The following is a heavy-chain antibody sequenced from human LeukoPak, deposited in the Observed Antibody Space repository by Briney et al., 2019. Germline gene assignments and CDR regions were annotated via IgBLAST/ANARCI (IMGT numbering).Heavy chain of an antibody. CDR1: GGSISSGSYY. J-gene: IGHJ4*02. Sequence: SETLSLTCTVSGGSISSGSYYWGWIRQPPGKGLEWIGSIYYSGSTYYNPSLKSRVTISVDTSKNQFSLKLSSVTAADTAVYYCARDEGSGWYYFDYWGQGTLVTVSS. D-gene: IGHD6-19*01. CDR3: ARDEGSGWYYFDY. CDR2: IYYSGST. V-gene: IGHV4-39*02.